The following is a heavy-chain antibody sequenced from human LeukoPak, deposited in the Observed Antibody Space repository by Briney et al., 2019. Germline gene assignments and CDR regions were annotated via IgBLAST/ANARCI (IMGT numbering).Heavy chain of an antibody. J-gene: IGHJ4*02. Sequence: GGSLRLSCAASGFTFSDYYMSWIRQAPGKGLEWVSYISSTSSYTDYADSVKGRFTISRDNAKNSLYLQMNSLRAEDTAVYYCARSNRGVIQLPDYWGQGTLVTVSS. V-gene: IGHV3-11*03. CDR3: ARSNRGVIQLPDY. D-gene: IGHD5-18*01. CDR2: ISSTSSYT. CDR1: GFTFSDYY.